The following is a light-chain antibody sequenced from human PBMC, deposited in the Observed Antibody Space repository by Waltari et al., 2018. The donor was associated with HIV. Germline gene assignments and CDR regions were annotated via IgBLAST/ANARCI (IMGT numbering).Light chain of an antibody. J-gene: IGLJ1*01. CDR1: SSDVGSYNL. CDR3: CSYAGSSAFV. Sequence: QSALTQPASVSGSPGQSITISCTGTSSDVGSYNLVSWYQHHPGKAPKLMIFEVTKRPSGVSNRFSGSKSGNTASLTISGLQADDEADYYCCSYAGSSAFVFGTATTVTVL. CDR2: EVT. V-gene: IGLV2-23*02.